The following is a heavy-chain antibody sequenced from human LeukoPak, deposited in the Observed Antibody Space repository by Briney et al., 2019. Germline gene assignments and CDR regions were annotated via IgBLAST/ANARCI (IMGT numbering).Heavy chain of an antibody. Sequence: GGSLRLSCAASGFTFSDYYMSWIRQAPGKGLEWVSYISSSGSTIYYADSVKGRFTISRDNARNSLYLQMNSLRAEDTAVYYCARDPTEMATAYFDYWGQGTLVTVSS. CDR2: ISSSGSTI. CDR1: GFTFSDYY. D-gene: IGHD5-24*01. CDR3: ARDPTEMATAYFDY. J-gene: IGHJ4*02. V-gene: IGHV3-11*04.